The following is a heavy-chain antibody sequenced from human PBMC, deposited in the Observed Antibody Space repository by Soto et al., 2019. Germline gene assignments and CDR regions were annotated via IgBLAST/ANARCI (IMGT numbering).Heavy chain of an antibody. CDR3: AVSVEQWLVSYYYYYAMHA. Sequence: GASVKVSCKASGYTFTSYDINWVRQATGQGLEWMGWMNPNSGNTGYAQKFQGRVTMARNTSISTAYMELSSLRSEDTAVYYCAVSVEQWLVSYYYYYAMHAWGNGPPVTVSP. CDR1: GYTFTSYD. D-gene: IGHD6-19*01. J-gene: IGHJ6*04. V-gene: IGHV1-8*01. CDR2: MNPNSGNT.